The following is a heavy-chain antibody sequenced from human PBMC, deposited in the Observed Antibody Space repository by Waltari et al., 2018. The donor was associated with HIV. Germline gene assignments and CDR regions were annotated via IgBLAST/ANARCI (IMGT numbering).Heavy chain of an antibody. D-gene: IGHD2-15*01. J-gene: IGHJ4*02. CDR2: INAGNGNT. Sequence: QVQLVQSGAEVKKPGASVKVSCKASGYTSTSYAMHWVRQAPGQRLEWMGWINAGNGNTKYSQKFQGRVTITRDTSASTAYMELSSLRSEDTAVYYCARDIPRMGIDYWGQGTLVTVSS. CDR3: ARDIPRMGIDY. V-gene: IGHV1-3*01. CDR1: GYTSTSYA.